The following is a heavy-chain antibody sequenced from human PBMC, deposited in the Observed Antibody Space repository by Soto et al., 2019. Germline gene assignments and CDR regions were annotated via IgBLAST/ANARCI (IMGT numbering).Heavy chain of an antibody. CDR3: STGGYYLDY. CDR1: GFTFSNAW. J-gene: IGHJ4*02. V-gene: IGHV3-15*01. Sequence: EVQLVESGGGLVKPGGSLRLSCAGSGFTFSNAWMTWVRQAPGKGLEWVGRIKSIPDGGTTDYAAPVKDRFTISRDDSKNTAYLQMNSLKTEDTAVYYCSTGGYYLDYWGQGTLVTVSS. CDR2: IKSIPDGGTT.